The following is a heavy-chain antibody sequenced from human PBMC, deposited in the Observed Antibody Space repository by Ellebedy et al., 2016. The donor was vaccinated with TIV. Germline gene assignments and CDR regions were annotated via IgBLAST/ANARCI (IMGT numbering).Heavy chain of an antibody. CDR3: ARSQYLVFDIFDL. Sequence: GESLKISCAASGFIFNNYYMGWVRQAPGQGLEWVANIQQDGSEKYYVDSVKGRFTISRDNGKNSLFLEMSSLRAEDTAMYYCARSQYLVFDIFDLWGQGTTVTVSP. CDR1: GFIFNNYY. V-gene: IGHV3-7*03. CDR2: IQQDGSEK. D-gene: IGHD6-13*01. J-gene: IGHJ3*01.